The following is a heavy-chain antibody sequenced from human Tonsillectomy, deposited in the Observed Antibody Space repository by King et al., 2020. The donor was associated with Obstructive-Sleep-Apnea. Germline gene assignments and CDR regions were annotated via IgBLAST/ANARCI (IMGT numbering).Heavy chain of an antibody. V-gene: IGHV3-23*04. D-gene: IGHD6-19*01. CDR2: ISGSGGFT. CDR1: GFTFSSYA. J-gene: IGHJ4*02. Sequence: VQLVQSGGGLVQPGGSLRLSCAASGFTFSSYAMIWVRQAPGKGLEWVSAISGSGGFTSYADSVKGRFTISRDNSKNTLYLQMNSLGAEDTAIYYCASQRYGSGWYYFDYWGQGTLVTVSP. CDR3: ASQRYGSGWYYFDY.